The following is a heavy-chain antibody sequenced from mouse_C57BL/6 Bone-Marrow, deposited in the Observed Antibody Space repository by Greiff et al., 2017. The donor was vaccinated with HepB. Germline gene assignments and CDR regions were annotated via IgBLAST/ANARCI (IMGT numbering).Heavy chain of an antibody. CDR1: GYTFTSYW. D-gene: IGHD2-1*01. Sequence: VQLQQPGAELVRPGASVKLSCKASGYTFTSYWMHWVKQKPGQGLEWIGVIDPSDSYTNYDQKFKGKATLTVDTSSSTAYMQLSSLTSEDSAVYYCYGNYFDDGGQGTTLTVSA. CDR3: YGNYFDD. CDR2: IDPSDSYT. J-gene: IGHJ2*01. V-gene: IGHV1-59*01.